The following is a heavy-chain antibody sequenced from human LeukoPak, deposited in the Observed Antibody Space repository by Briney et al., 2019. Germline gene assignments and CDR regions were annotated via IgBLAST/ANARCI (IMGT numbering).Heavy chain of an antibody. CDR3: ARQVRATRVFDY. V-gene: IGHV5-51*01. CDR1: GYSFTSYW. D-gene: IGHD1-26*01. J-gene: IGHJ4*02. Sequence: GASLQISCKGSGYSFTSYWIGWVRQMPGKGLEWMGIIYPDDSDTRYSPSFQGQVTISADKSVNTAYLQWSSLKASDTAMYYCARQVRATRVFDYWGQGTLVTVSS. CDR2: IYPDDSDT.